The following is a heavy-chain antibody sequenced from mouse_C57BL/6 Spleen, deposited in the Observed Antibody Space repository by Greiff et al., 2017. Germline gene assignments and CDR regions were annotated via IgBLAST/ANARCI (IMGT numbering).Heavy chain of an antibody. CDR3: ASEHEPGGFAY. J-gene: IGHJ3*01. V-gene: IGHV2-6*01. CDR2: IWGVGST. Sequence: VKLMESGPGLVAPSQSLSITCTVSGFSLTSYGVDWVRQSPGKGLEWLGVIWGVGSTNYNSALKSRLSISKDNSKSQVFLKMNSLQTDDTAMYYCASEHEPGGFAYWGQGTLVTVSA. CDR1: GFSLTSYG.